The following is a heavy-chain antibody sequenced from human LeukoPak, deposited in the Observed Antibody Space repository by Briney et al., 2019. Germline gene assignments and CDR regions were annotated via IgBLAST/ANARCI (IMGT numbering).Heavy chain of an antibody. CDR3: ARAPYDFWSGYYGGLYFDY. V-gene: IGHV4-38-2*02. CDR2: IYHSGST. J-gene: IGHJ4*02. CDR1: GYSISSGYY. D-gene: IGHD3-3*01. Sequence: SETLSLTCTVSGYSISSGYYWGWIRQPPGKGLEWIGEIYHSGSTNYNPSLKSRVTISVDKSKNQFSLKLSSVTAADTAVYYCARAPYDFWSGYYGGLYFDYWGQGTLVTVSS.